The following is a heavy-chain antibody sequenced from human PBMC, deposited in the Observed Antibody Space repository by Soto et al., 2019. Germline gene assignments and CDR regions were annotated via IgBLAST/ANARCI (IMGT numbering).Heavy chain of an antibody. V-gene: IGHV3-15*05. CDR3: ARGGPTGGSYKYNWFDP. Sequence: GGSLRLSCAASGSTFSNAWMSWVRQAPGKGLEWVGRVKSKSNGGTTDYAASVKGRFTISRDDSKNTLYLQMNSVTAADTAVYYCARGGPTGGSYKYNWFDPWGQGTLVTVSS. J-gene: IGHJ5*02. CDR2: VKSKSNGGTT. D-gene: IGHD2-15*01. CDR1: GSTFSNAW.